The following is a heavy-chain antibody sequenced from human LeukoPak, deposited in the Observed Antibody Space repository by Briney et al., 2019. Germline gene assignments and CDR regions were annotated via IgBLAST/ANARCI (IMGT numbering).Heavy chain of an antibody. Sequence: GGSLRLSCAASGFTFSSYGMHWVRQAPGKGLEWVAVISYDGSNKYYADSVKGRFTISRDNSKNTLYLQINSPRAENTAVYYCAKDDSSGYSALNYWGQGTLVTVSS. V-gene: IGHV3-30*18. CDR3: AKDDSSGYSALNY. CDR1: GFTFSSYG. J-gene: IGHJ4*02. CDR2: ISYDGSNK. D-gene: IGHD3-22*01.